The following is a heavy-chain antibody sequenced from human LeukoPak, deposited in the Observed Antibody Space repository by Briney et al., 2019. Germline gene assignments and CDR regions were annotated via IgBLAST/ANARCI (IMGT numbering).Heavy chain of an antibody. CDR1: GYSISSGHY. J-gene: IGHJ5*02. CDR3: AREEIRSWFDP. CDR2: IYYSGST. D-gene: IGHD5-24*01. V-gene: IGHV4-61*01. Sequence: SETLSLTCTVSGYSISSGHYWGWIRQPPGKGLEWIGYIYYSGSTNYNPSLKSRVTISVDTSKNQFSLKLSSVTAADTAVYYCAREEIRSWFDPWGQGTLVTVSS.